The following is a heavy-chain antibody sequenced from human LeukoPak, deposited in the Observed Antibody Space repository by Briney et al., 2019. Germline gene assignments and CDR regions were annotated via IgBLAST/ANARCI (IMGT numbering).Heavy chain of an antibody. J-gene: IGHJ6*03. CDR3: ARLGKPYYMDV. Sequence: SETLSLTCAVSGYSLGKNYYWGWIRQTPGKRLEWIGNLYHSGTADYNPSLKTRVTTSVDTSKDQFSLSLRSSTAADTAVYFCARLGKPYYMDVWGTGTTVTVSS. D-gene: IGHD1-1*01. CDR2: LYHSGTA. CDR1: GYSLGKNYY. V-gene: IGHV4-38-2*01.